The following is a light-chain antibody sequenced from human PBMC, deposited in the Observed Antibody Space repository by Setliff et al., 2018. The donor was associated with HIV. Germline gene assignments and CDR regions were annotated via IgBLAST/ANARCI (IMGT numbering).Light chain of an antibody. CDR2: DVN. Sequence: QSVLTQPPSASGSPGQSVTISCTGTSSDVGAYNYVSWYQQHPGKAPKLMIFDVNKRPSGVPDRFSGSKSGNTASLTISGLQAEDEADYYCCSYAGSYTFVFGTGTKV. CDR3: CSYAGSYTFV. J-gene: IGLJ1*01. V-gene: IGLV2-11*01. CDR1: SSDVGAYNY.